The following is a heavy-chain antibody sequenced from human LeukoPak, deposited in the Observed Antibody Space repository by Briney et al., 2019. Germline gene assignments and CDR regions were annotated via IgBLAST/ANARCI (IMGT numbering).Heavy chain of an antibody. V-gene: IGHV1-2*02. CDR1: GYTFTGYY. CDR3: ARAIYRPLGCSGGSCRRGAENWFDP. J-gene: IGHJ5*02. D-gene: IGHD2-15*01. CDR2: INPNSGGT. Sequence: GASVKVSCKASGYTFTGYYMHWVRQAPGQGLEWMGWINPNSGGTNYAQKFQGRVTMTRDTSISTAYMELSRLRSDDTAVYYCARAIYRPLGCSGGSCRRGAENWFDPWGQGTLVTVSS.